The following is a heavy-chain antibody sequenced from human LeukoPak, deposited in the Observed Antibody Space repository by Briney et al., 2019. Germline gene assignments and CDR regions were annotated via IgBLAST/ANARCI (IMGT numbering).Heavy chain of an antibody. CDR3: ARESGPDFWSGYRYYFDY. D-gene: IGHD3-3*01. CDR1: GFTFSSYA. CDR2: ISYDGSNK. Sequence: GGSLRLSCAASGFTFSSYAMHWVRQAPGKGLEWVAVISYDGSNKYYADSVKGRFTISRDNSKNTLYLQMNSLRAEDTAVYYCARESGPDFWSGYRYYFDYWGQGTLVTVSS. J-gene: IGHJ4*02. V-gene: IGHV3-30-3*01.